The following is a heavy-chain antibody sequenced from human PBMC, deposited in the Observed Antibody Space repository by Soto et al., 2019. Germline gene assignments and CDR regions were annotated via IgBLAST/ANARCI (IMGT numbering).Heavy chain of an antibody. V-gene: IGHV4-31*03. J-gene: IGHJ4*02. CDR2: IYDSESA. CDR1: GESISSGGYY. CDR3: ARASSSSSAADY. Sequence: QVQLQESGPGLVKASQTLSLICSVSGESISSGGYYWSWIRHHPGKGLEWIGYIYDSESAYYNPSLKSRVTISMDTSKNHFAMKLSSVTAADTAVYYSARASSSSSAADYWGQGTLITVSS. D-gene: IGHD6-6*01.